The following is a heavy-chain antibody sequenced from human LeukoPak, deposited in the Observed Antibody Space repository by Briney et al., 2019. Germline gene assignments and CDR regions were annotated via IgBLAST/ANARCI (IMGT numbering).Heavy chain of an antibody. J-gene: IGHJ5*02. V-gene: IGHV1-18*04. CDR1: GYTFTSYG. D-gene: IGHD3-10*01. Sequence: ASVKVSCKASGYTFTSYGISWVRQAPGQGLEWMGWISAYNGNTNYAQKLQGRVSMTTDTSTSTAYMELRSLRSDDTAVYYCARGQYYGSGSHNWFDPWGQGTLVTVSS. CDR3: ARGQYYGSGSHNWFDP. CDR2: ISAYNGNT.